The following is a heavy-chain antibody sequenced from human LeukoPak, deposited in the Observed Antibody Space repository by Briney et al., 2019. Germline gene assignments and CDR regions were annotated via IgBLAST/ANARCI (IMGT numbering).Heavy chain of an antibody. CDR2: IYYSGTT. CDR1: GGSISSPNHD. V-gene: IGHV4-39*01. CDR3: ARSLGANTWVGNWFDP. D-gene: IGHD3-10*01. J-gene: IGHJ5*02. Sequence: SETLSLTCSVPGGSISSPNHDWAWIRQPPGQGLQWIGSIYYSGTTYYNLSLKSRVTLSVDTSQNQFSLKLSSVTAADTAIYFCARSLGANTWVGNWFDPWGQGTLVTVSP.